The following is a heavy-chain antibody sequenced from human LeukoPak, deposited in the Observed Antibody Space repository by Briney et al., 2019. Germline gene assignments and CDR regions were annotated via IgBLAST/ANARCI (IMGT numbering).Heavy chain of an antibody. CDR3: ARDSTQFWSGYYGY. CDR2: ISYDGSNK. J-gene: IGHJ4*02. V-gene: IGHV3-30*04. CDR1: GFTFSSYA. Sequence: GGSLRLSCAASGFTFSSYAMHWVRQAPGKGLEWVAVISYDGSNKYYADSVKGRFTISRDNSKNTLYLQMNSLRAEDTVVYYCARDSTQFWSGYYGYWGQGTLVTVSS. D-gene: IGHD3-3*01.